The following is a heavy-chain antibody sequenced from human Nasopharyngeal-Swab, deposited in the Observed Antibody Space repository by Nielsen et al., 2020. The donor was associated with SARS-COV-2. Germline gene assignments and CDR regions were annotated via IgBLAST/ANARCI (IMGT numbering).Heavy chain of an antibody. V-gene: IGHV3-48*02. Sequence: GESLKISCAASGFTISSNGMNWVRQAPGKGLEWVSYISSSSITSYYADTVKGRFTISRDNPKNSLYLQMNSLRDEDTAVYYCARDVGIVGATLDNWGQGTLVTVSS. CDR1: GFTISSNG. CDR3: ARDVGIVGATLDN. CDR2: ISSSSITS. D-gene: IGHD1-26*01. J-gene: IGHJ4*02.